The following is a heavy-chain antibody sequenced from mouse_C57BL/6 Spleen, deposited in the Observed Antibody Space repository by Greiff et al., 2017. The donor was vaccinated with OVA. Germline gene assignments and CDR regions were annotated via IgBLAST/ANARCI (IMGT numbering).Heavy chain of an antibody. CDR2: IDPSDSET. Sequence: QVQLQQPGAELVRPGSSVKLSCKASGYTFTSYWMHWVKQRPIQGLEWIGNIDPSDSETNYNQKFKDKATLTVDKSSSTAYMQLSSLTSEDSAVYYCALNWGGFAYWGQGTLVTVSA. D-gene: IGHD4-1*01. CDR3: ALNWGGFAY. CDR1: GYTFTSYW. V-gene: IGHV1-52*01. J-gene: IGHJ3*01.